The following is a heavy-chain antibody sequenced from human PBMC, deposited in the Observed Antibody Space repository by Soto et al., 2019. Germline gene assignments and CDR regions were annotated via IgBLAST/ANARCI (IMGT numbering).Heavy chain of an antibody. CDR3: AKVSGPADYYYGMDV. J-gene: IGHJ6*02. V-gene: IGHV3-23*01. Sequence: GGSLRLSCAASGFTFSSYAMSWVRQAPGKGLEWVSAISGSGGSTYYADSVKGRFTISRDNSKNTLYLQMNSLRAEDTAVYDCAKVSGPADYYYGMDVWGQGTTVTVSS. CDR1: GFTFSSYA. CDR2: ISGSGGST. D-gene: IGHD3-10*01.